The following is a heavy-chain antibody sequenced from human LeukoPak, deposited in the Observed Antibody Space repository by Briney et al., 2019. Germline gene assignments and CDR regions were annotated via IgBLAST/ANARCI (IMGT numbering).Heavy chain of an antibody. J-gene: IGHJ4*02. Sequence: PGGSLRLSCAASGFTFSSYAMSWVRQAPGKGLEWVSAISGSGGSTYYADSVKGRFTISRDNSKNTLYLQMNSLRAEDTAVYYCAKDALVYSSSWYGGGSFDYWGQGTLVTVSS. D-gene: IGHD6-13*01. CDR2: ISGSGGST. CDR1: GFTFSSYA. CDR3: AKDALVYSSSWYGGGSFDY. V-gene: IGHV3-23*01.